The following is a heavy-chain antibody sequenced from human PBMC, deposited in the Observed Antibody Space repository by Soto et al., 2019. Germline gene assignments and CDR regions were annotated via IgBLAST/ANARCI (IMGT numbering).Heavy chain of an antibody. CDR3: ARGGDIVVVPAAIGSAFDI. V-gene: IGHV4-61*01. J-gene: IGHJ3*02. CDR1: GGPLSSGWFY. Sequence: SGTPSLTRTVPGGPLSSGWFYLSWIRQPPGKGLEWIGYIYYSGSTNYNPSLKSRVTISVVTSKNQFSLKLSSVTAADTAVYYCARGGDIVVVPAAIGSAFDIWGQGTMVTVSS. CDR2: IYYSGST. D-gene: IGHD2-2*01.